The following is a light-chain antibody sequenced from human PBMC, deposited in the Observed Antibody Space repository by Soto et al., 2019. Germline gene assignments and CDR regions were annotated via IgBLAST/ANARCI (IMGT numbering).Light chain of an antibody. V-gene: IGKV3-20*01. CDR2: DAS. J-gene: IGKJ1*01. Sequence: EIMLSQSPGPLSLSQGERATLSCRASQSVSSTLAWYQQKPGHAPRLLIYDASRRATGIPNRFSGSGSGTDFTLTISRLEPEDFAVFYCQQYGDSPTFGHGTKVDIK. CDR1: QSVSST. CDR3: QQYGDSPT.